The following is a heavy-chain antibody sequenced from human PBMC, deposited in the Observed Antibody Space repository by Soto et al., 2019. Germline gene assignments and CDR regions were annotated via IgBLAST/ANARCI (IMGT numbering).Heavy chain of an antibody. V-gene: IGHV4-31*03. D-gene: IGHD2-21*01. CDR3: ARDTYSGFDY. J-gene: IGHJ4*02. Sequence: SETLSITCTVSGGSICSGGYYWSWIRQHPGKGLEWIGYIYYSGSTYYNPSLKSRVTISVDTSKNQFSLKLSSVTAADTAVYNCARDTYSGFDYWGQGTLVTV. CDR2: IYYSGST. CDR1: GGSICSGGYY.